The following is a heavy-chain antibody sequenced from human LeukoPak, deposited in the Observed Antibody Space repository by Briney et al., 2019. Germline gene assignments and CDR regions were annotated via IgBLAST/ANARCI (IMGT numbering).Heavy chain of an antibody. D-gene: IGHD6-19*01. CDR2: ISNNAGST. J-gene: IGHJ3*02. V-gene: IGHV3-23*01. CDR3: AKDRVVVAGRDDAFDI. Sequence: GGSLRLSCAASGFTFRNYGMNWVRQAPGKGLEWVSTISNNAGSTYSADSVKGRFTISRDNSKNTLSLQMNSLRAEDTAVYYCAKDRVVVAGRDDAFDIWGQGTMVTVSS. CDR1: GFTFRNYG.